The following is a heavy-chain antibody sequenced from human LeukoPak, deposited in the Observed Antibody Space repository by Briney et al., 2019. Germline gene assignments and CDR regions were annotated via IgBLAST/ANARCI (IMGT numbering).Heavy chain of an antibody. CDR2: ISGSGGST. V-gene: IGHV3-23*01. J-gene: IGHJ4*02. CDR1: GFTFSSYA. D-gene: IGHD3-10*01. Sequence: GGSLRLSCAASGFTFSSYAMSWVRQAPGKGLEWVSAISGSGGSTYYADSVKGRFTISRDNSKNTLYLQMNGLRAEDTAVYYCARGTVNRYGSGSYTFDYWGQGTLVTVSS. CDR3: ARGTVNRYGSGSYTFDY.